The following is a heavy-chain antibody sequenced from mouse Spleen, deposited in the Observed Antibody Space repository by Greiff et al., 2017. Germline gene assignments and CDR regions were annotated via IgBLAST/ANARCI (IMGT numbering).Heavy chain of an antibody. CDR2: IYPRSGNT. CDR3: ARWGDPRGYAMDY. Sequence: VKLQQSGAELARPGASVKLSCKASGYTFTSYGISWVKQRTGQGLEWIGEIYPRSGNTYYNEKFKGKATLTADKSSSTAYMELRSLTSEDSAVYFCARWGDPRGYAMDYWGQGTSVTVSS. V-gene: IGHV1-81*01. D-gene: IGHD3-3*01. J-gene: IGHJ4*01. CDR1: GYTFTSYG.